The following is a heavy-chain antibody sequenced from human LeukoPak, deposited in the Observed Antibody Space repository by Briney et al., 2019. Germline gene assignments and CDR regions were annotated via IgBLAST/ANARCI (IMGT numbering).Heavy chain of an antibody. CDR3: AKDPYSSSWIIDY. Sequence: GGSLRLSCTASGFSFNNYGMHWVRQAPGKGLEWVSFIRFDGSNTYYSDSVKGRFTVSRDNSKSTLYLQMDSLRAEDTAVYYCAKDPYSSSWIIDYWGQGTLVTVSS. J-gene: IGHJ4*02. CDR2: IRFDGSNT. CDR1: GFSFNNYG. V-gene: IGHV3-30*02. D-gene: IGHD6-13*01.